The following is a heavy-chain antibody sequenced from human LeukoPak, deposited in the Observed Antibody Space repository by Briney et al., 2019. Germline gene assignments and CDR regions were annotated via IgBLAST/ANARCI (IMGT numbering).Heavy chain of an antibody. D-gene: IGHD3-10*01. CDR3: ARDEITMVRGVIIFGRKNDAFDI. CDR1: GGSFSGYY. CDR2: INHSGST. J-gene: IGHJ3*02. Sequence: ASETLSLTCAVYGGSFSGYYWSWIRQPPGKGLEWIGEINHSGSTNYNPSLKSRVTISVDTSKNQFSLKLSSVTAADTAVYYCARDEITMVRGVIIFGRKNDAFDIWGQGTMVTVSS. V-gene: IGHV4-34*01.